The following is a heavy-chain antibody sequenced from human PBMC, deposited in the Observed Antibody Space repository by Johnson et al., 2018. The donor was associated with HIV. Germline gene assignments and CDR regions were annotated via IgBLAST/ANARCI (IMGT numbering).Heavy chain of an antibody. CDR3: AREMAATNAWALDI. D-gene: IGHD5-24*01. J-gene: IGHJ3*02. V-gene: IGHV3-30*14. Sequence: VQLVESGGGVVQPGRSLRLSCAASGFTFSNYAMHWVRQAPGKGLEWVAVISYDGSDKYYADSVKGRFTISRDSSKNTLYLQMNSLRAEDTAVYYCAREMAATNAWALDIWGQGTMVTVSS. CDR1: GFTFSNYA. CDR2: ISYDGSDK.